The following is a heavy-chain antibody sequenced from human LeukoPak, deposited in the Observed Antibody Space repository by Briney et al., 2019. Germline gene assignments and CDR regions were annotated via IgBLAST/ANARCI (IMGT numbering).Heavy chain of an antibody. D-gene: IGHD7-27*01. CDR3: GRPSLPGNLGAFDI. J-gene: IGHJ3*02. CDR2: IYHSGTT. V-gene: IGHV4-38-2*01. CDR1: DYSISTNYY. Sequence: SETLSLTCDVSDYSISTNYYWGWIRQPPGKGLEWIGNIYHSGTTYYNPSLRSRVTISVDTSKTQFSLKLSSVTAADTAVYYCGRPSLPGNLGAFDIWGQGTMVTVSS.